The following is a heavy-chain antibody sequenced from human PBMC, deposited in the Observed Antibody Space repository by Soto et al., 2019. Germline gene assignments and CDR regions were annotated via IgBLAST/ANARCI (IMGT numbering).Heavy chain of an antibody. J-gene: IGHJ6*02. Sequence: AGGSLRLSCAASGLDFSSEVMCWVRQAPGKGLEWVSSISGSGRTIYSADSMRGRFAISRDNSKNSLYLQLNDLRVDDTAVYYCAKVGPSYYYGMDVWGQGTTVTVSS. CDR2: ISGSGRTI. D-gene: IGHD1-26*01. CDR3: AKVGPSYYYGMDV. V-gene: IGHV3-23*01. CDR1: GLDFSSEV.